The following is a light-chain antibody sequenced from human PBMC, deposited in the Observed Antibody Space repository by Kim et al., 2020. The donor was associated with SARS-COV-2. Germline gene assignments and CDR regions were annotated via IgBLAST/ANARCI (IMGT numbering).Light chain of an antibody. Sequence: EIVLTQSPGTLSLSPGERATLSCRASQSVSSNYLAWYQQKPGQAPRLLIYGASSRATGIPDRFSGSGSGTDFTLTITRLEPEDFAVYYCQQYTISPATFGQ. CDR3: QQYTISPAT. V-gene: IGKV3-20*01. CDR2: GAS. J-gene: IGKJ1*01. CDR1: QSVSSNY.